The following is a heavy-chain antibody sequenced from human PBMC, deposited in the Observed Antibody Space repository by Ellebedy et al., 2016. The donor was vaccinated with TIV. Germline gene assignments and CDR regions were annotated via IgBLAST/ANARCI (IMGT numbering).Heavy chain of an antibody. CDR1: GFTFDDYA. J-gene: IGHJ6*03. Sequence: GGSLRLXXAASGFTFDDYAMHWVRQAPGKGLEWVSGISWNSGSIGYADSVKGRFTISRDNAKNSLYLQMNSLRAEDTALYYCAKDDGGLQSYMDVWGKGTTVTVSS. V-gene: IGHV3-9*01. CDR3: AKDDGGLQSYMDV. CDR2: ISWNSGSI. D-gene: IGHD4-11*01.